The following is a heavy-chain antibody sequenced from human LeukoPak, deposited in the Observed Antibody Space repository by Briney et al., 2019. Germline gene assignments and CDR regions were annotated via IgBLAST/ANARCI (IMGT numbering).Heavy chain of an antibody. D-gene: IGHD3-22*01. J-gene: IGHJ3*01. CDR1: GGSISSSGYC. CDR3: AKAGVRYFDSSGLYAFDF. CDR2: IYYGGST. V-gene: IGHV4-39*01. Sequence: SETLSLTCAVSGGSISSSGYCWAWIRQPPGKGLEWIGTIYYGGSTYHNTSLKSRITMSVDTSRNQFSLKLSSVDAADTAVYYCAKAGVRYFDSSGLYAFDFWGQGTTVTVSS.